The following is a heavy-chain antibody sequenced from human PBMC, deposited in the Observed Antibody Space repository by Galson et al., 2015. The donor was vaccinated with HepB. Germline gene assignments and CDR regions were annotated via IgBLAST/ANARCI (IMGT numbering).Heavy chain of an antibody. CDR1: GFTFSNYA. CDR2: ISGSGGST. D-gene: IGHD3-16*01. V-gene: IGHV3-23*01. J-gene: IGHJ5*02. Sequence: SLRLSCAASGFTFSNYALSWVRQAPGKGLEWVSGISGSGGSTYYADSVKGRFTISRDNSKNTLYLQMNSPRAEDTAVYYCAKDLGAVRGENWFDPWGQGTLVTVSS. CDR3: AKDLGAVRGENWFDP.